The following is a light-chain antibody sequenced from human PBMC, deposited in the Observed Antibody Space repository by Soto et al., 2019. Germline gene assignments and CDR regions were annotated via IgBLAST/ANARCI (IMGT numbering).Light chain of an antibody. Sequence: ESVLTQAPGTLSLSPGERATLSCRASQSVSSSYLAWYHQKPGQAPRLLIYDASSRATGIPDRFSGSGSGTDFTLTISSLEPEDFPVYYCQQYGSSPTTSGQGTRLEIK. CDR3: QQYGSSPTT. V-gene: IGKV3-20*01. CDR1: QSVSSSY. J-gene: IGKJ5*01. CDR2: DAS.